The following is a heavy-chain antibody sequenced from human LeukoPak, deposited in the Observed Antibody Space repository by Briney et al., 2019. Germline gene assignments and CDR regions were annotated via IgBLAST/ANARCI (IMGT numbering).Heavy chain of an antibody. CDR1: GYTFTGYY. CDR3: ARDEETVAGTLDY. Sequence: GASVKVSCKASGYTFTGYYMHWVRQAPGQGLEWMGWINPNSGGTNYAQKFQGRVTMTRDTSISTAYMELSRLRSDDTAVYYCARDEETVAGTLDYWGQGTLVTVSS. D-gene: IGHD6-19*01. CDR2: INPNSGGT. J-gene: IGHJ4*02. V-gene: IGHV1-2*02.